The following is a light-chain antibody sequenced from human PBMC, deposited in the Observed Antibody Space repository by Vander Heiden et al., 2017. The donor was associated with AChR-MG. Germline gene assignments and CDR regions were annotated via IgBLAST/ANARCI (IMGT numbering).Light chain of an antibody. CDR1: RTNIGSNT. CDR3: AAWDDSLNWV. Sequence: QSVLTQPPSASGTPGQRVTISCSGSRTNIGSNTVNWYRQLPGTAPKLLMYSNDQRPSGVPDRFSGSKSGTSASLAISGLQSEDEADYYCAAWDDSLNWVFGGGTKLTVL. J-gene: IGLJ3*02. V-gene: IGLV1-44*01. CDR2: SND.